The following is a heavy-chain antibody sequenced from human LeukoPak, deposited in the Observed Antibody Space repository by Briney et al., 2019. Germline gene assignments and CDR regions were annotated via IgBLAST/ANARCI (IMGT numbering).Heavy chain of an antibody. CDR2: ISYDGSNK. V-gene: IGHV3-30*03. D-gene: IGHD1-26*01. J-gene: IGHJ4*02. Sequence: PGRSLRLSCAASGFTFSSYGMHWVRQAPGKGLEWVAVISYDGSNKYYADSVKGRFTISRDNSKNTLYLQMNSLRAEDTAVYYCARGSGSSFDYWGQGTLVTVSS. CDR1: GFTFSSYG. CDR3: ARGSGSSFDY.